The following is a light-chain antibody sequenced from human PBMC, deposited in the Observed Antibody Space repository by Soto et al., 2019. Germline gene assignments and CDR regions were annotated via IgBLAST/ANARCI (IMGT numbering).Light chain of an antibody. V-gene: IGKV3-20*01. Sequence: EIVLPQSPGPLSLSPGERATLSCRASQSVSSSYLAWYQQKSGQAPRHLIYGASSRATGIPDRFSGSGSGKDFTLTISRLEPEDFAVYYCQQYGSSSYTFGQGTKLEIK. J-gene: IGKJ2*01. CDR3: QQYGSSSYT. CDR2: GAS. CDR1: QSVSSSY.